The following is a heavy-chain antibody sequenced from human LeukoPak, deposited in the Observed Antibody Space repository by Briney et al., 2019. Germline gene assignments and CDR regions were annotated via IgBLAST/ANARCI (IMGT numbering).Heavy chain of an antibody. CDR3: ERASGIYYFYGMDV. Sequence: GGSLRLSCAASGFTFSDYSMSWIRQAPGKGLEWVSYISRSSSAIYYADSVKGRFTISRDNAKNSLYLQMNSLRAEDTAVYYCERASGIYYFYGMDVWGQGTTVTVSS. J-gene: IGHJ6*02. CDR1: GFTFSDYS. V-gene: IGHV3-11*01. D-gene: IGHD3-10*01. CDR2: ISRSSSAI.